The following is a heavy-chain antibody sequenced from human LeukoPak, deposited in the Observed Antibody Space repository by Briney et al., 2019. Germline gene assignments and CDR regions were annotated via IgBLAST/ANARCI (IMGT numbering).Heavy chain of an antibody. CDR2: INPNMEGT. D-gene: IGHD3-22*01. V-gene: IGHV1-2*02. Sequence: SVKVSCKASVYTFTGYYMHWVRPAPGQGLEWMGWINPNMEGTNYAQKFQGLVTMTRDTSISTAYMELSTLRSDDTAVYYCAREERNYYDSSGYLDYWGQGTLV. CDR1: VYTFTGYY. CDR3: AREERNYYDSSGYLDY. J-gene: IGHJ4*02.